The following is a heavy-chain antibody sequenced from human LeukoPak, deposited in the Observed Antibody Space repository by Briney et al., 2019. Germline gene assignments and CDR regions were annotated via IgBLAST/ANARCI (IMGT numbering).Heavy chain of an antibody. D-gene: IGHD4-17*01. CDR3: AKPPRGDYRYTFDY. CDR2: ISGSGGTT. Sequence: GGSLRLSCAASGFTFSSYAMSWVRQAPGKGLEWVSTISGSGGTTYYADSVKGRFSISRDNSKNTLYLQMNSLRAEDTAIYYCAKPPRGDYRYTFDYWGQGTLVTVSS. CDR1: GFTFSSYA. J-gene: IGHJ4*02. V-gene: IGHV3-23*01.